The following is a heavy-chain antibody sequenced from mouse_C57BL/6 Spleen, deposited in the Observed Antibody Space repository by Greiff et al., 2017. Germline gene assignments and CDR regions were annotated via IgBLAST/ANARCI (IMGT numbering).Heavy chain of an antibody. CDR2: IRSGSSTL. Sequence: DVKLVESGGGLVKPGGSLQLSCAASGFTFSDYGMHWVRQAPEKGLEWVAYIRSGSSTLYYAATVKGRFTLSRDNAKNTLFLQMTSLRTEDTAMYYCARKSSYVNYVDWAMDYWGQGTSGTVSS. J-gene: IGHJ4*01. V-gene: IGHV5-17*01. CDR1: GFTFSDYG. D-gene: IGHD2-10*01. CDR3: ARKSSYVNYVDWAMDY.